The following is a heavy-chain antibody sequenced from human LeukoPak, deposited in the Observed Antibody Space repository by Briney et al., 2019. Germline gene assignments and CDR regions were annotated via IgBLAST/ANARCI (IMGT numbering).Heavy chain of an antibody. CDR1: GGSFTNCP. J-gene: IGHJ1*01. CDR2: IIPMFGST. CDR3: ARGDSVPLGGGNLLRVLYSHD. V-gene: IGHV1-69*13. Sequence: ASVKVSCKASGGSFTNCPFHWVRQAPGQGLEWMGGIIPMFGSTDYAQKFQGRLTITADESTTTAYLELSSLRSENTAVYYCARGDSVPLGGGNLLRVLYSHDWGQGTLVAVSS. D-gene: IGHD4-23*01.